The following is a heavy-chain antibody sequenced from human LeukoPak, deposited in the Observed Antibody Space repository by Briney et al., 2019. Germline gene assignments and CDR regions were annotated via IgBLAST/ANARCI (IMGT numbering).Heavy chain of an antibody. CDR3: ARQAPGELVGAPPGALDF. D-gene: IGHD1-26*01. Sequence: SETLSLTCTVSGGSISSGTSYWGWIRQPPGKGLEWIGSIYYSGSTYYNPSLKSRVTISVDTSKNQFSLKLSSVTAADTAVYYCARQAPGELVGAPPGALDFWGQGTLVTVSP. V-gene: IGHV4-39*01. CDR1: GGSISSGTSY. CDR2: IYYSGST. J-gene: IGHJ4*02.